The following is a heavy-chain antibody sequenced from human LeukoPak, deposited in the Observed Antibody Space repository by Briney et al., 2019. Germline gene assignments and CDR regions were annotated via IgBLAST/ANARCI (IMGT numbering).Heavy chain of an antibody. CDR1: GGSISSGGYY. J-gene: IGHJ4*02. Sequence: SETLSLTCTVSGGSISSGGYYWSWIRQHPGKGLEWIGYIYYSGNTYYNPSLKSRVTMSVDTSKNQFSLKLSSVTAADTAVYYCARFHTSGYYRHFDFWGQGTLVTVSS. V-gene: IGHV4-31*03. CDR3: ARFHTSGYYRHFDF. D-gene: IGHD3-22*01. CDR2: IYYSGNT.